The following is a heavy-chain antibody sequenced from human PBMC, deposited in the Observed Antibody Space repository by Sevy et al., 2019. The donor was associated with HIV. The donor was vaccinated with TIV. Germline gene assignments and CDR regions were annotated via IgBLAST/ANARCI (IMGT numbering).Heavy chain of an antibody. CDR1: GFNFRNYS. J-gene: IGHJ4*02. CDR3: ARPYCSGDDCYSELDY. Sequence: GGSLRLSCAASGFNFRNYSMTWVRQAPGKGLDWVSYISSGSGTIHYADSVKDRFTISRDNAKYSLFLQMNSLRDEDTAIYYCARPYCSGDDCYSELDYWGQGILVTVSS. D-gene: IGHD2-15*01. V-gene: IGHV3-48*02. CDR2: ISSGSGTI.